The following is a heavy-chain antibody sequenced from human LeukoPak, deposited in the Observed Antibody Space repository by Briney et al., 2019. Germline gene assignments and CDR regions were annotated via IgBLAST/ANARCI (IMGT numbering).Heavy chain of an antibody. CDR3: ARDKTNYDILTGPGMDV. CDR2: IYYSGSA. CDR1: GDSISNYY. D-gene: IGHD3-9*01. J-gene: IGHJ6*02. V-gene: IGHV4-59*12. Sequence: SETLSLTCTVSGDSISNYYWSWIRQPPGKGLEWIGYIYYSGSAYYNPSLKSRVTISVDTSKNQFSLKLSSVTAADTAVYYCARDKTNYDILTGPGMDVWGQGTTVTVSS.